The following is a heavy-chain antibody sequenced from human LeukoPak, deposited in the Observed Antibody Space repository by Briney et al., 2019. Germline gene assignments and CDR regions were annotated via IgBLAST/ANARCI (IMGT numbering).Heavy chain of an antibody. CDR3: ARFGTSYYYDSSGPFDY. J-gene: IGHJ4*02. V-gene: IGHV4-59*01. CDR2: IYYSGST. Sequence: SETLSLTCTVSGGSISSYYWSWIRQPPGKGLEWIGYIYYSGSTNYNPSLKSRVAISVDTSENQFSLKLSSVTAADTAVYYCARFGTSYYYDSSGPFDYWGQGTLVTVSS. CDR1: GGSISSYY. D-gene: IGHD3-22*01.